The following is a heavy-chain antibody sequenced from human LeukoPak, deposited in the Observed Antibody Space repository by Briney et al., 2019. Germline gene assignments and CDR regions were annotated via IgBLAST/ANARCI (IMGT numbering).Heavy chain of an antibody. CDR3: ARHGEYSSSSDAFDI. J-gene: IGHJ3*02. CDR1: GYTFTSYY. V-gene: IGHV1-46*01. D-gene: IGHD6-6*01. CDR2: INPSGGST. Sequence: GASVKVSCKASGYTFTSYYMHWARQAPGQGLEWMGIINPSGGSTSYAQKFQGRVTMTRDTSTSTVYMELSSLRSDDTAVYYCARHGEYSSSSDAFDIWGQGTMVTVSS.